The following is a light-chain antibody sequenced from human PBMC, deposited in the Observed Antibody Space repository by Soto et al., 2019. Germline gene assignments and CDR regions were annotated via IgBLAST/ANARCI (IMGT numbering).Light chain of an antibody. J-gene: IGKJ2*01. Sequence: EIVLTQSPATLSLSPGERATLSCRASQSVSSSLAWFHHKPGQAPRLLIYDASNRATGIPARFSGSGSGTDFTLTISSLEPEDFAVYYCQQRSNWPRTFGQGTKLEIK. CDR1: QSVSSS. CDR2: DAS. V-gene: IGKV3-11*01. CDR3: QQRSNWPRT.